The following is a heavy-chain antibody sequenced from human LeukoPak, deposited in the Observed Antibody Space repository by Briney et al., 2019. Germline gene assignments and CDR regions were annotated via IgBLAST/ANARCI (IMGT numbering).Heavy chain of an antibody. CDR3: ARASDSTGYPQLPFDY. Sequence: GGSLRLSCAASGFTVSSNYMSWVRQPAGKGLEWVSVLYSGGATFYADSVKGRFTISRDNSKSTLYLQMNSLRAEDTALYYCARASDSTGYPQLPFDYWGQGTLVTVSS. V-gene: IGHV3-53*01. D-gene: IGHD3-22*01. J-gene: IGHJ4*02. CDR2: LYSGGAT. CDR1: GFTVSSNY.